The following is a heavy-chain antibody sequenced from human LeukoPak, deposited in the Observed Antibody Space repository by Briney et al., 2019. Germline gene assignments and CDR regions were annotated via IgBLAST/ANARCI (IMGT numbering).Heavy chain of an antibody. CDR1: GFTFSSYG. CDR3: AKDLGGGSGCYDL. CDR2: ISYDGSNK. Sequence: GRSLRLSCAASGFTFSSYGMHWVRQAPGKGLEWVAIISYDGSNKYYADSVQGRFTISRDNSKNTLYLQMNSLRAENTAVYYCAKDLGGGSGCYDLWGRGTLVTVSS. V-gene: IGHV3-30*18. J-gene: IGHJ2*01. D-gene: IGHD6-19*01.